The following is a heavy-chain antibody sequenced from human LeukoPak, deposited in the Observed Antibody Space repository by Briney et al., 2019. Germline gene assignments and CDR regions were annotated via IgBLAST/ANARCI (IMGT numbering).Heavy chain of an antibody. D-gene: IGHD2-2*01. Sequence: ASVKVSCKASEGTFSSYAISWVRQAPGQGLEWMGGIIPIFGTANYAQKFQGRVTITADESTSTAYMELSSLRSEDTAVYYCARDSGGCSSTSCSQNPFDYWGQGTLVTVSS. CDR3: ARDSGGCSSTSCSQNPFDY. CDR2: IIPIFGTA. V-gene: IGHV1-69*13. J-gene: IGHJ4*02. CDR1: EGTFSSYA.